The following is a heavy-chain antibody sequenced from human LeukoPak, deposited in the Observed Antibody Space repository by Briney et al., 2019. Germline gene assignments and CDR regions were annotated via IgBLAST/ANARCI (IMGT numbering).Heavy chain of an antibody. D-gene: IGHD6-6*01. J-gene: IGHJ6*02. Sequence: GESLNISCKGSENRFNSYWIGWLRQMPGKGLERMGIIYPSDSDTRYSPSFQGQVSISADKSIDTAYLQLSSLKASDTALYCCSRSISNSSFYYFYGLDVWGQGTTVTVSS. V-gene: IGHV5-51*01. CDR2: IYPSDSDT. CDR1: ENRFNSYW. CDR3: SRSISNSSFYYFYGLDV.